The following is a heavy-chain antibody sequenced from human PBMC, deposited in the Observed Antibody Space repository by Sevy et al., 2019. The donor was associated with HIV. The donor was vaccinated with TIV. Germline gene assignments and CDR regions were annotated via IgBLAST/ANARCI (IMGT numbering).Heavy chain of an antibody. CDR3: ASTSDYYDSSGYYFDY. J-gene: IGHJ4*02. D-gene: IGHD3-22*01. Sequence: ASVKVSRKVSGYTLTELSIHWVRQAAGKGLEWLVTFDPEDGKTIYAQNFQGRVTMTEDTSTDTTYMELSSLRSEDTAVYYCASTSDYYDSSGYYFDYWGQGTLVTVSS. CDR1: GYTLTELS. V-gene: IGHV1-24*01. CDR2: FDPEDGKT.